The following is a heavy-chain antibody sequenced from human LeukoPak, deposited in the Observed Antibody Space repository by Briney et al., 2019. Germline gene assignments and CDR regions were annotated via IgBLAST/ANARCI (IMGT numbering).Heavy chain of an antibody. CDR1: GFTFSSYS. Sequence: GGSLRLSCAASGFTFSSYSMNWVRQAPGKGLEWVSGISWNSGSIGYADSVKGRFTISRDNAKNSLYLQMNSLRAEDTALYYCAKDKMELDYGMDVWGQGTTVTVSS. CDR3: AKDKMELDYGMDV. D-gene: IGHD1-26*01. V-gene: IGHV3-9*01. CDR2: ISWNSGSI. J-gene: IGHJ6*02.